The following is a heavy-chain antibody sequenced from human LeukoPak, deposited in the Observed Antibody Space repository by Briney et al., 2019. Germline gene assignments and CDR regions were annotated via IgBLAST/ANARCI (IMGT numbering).Heavy chain of an antibody. D-gene: IGHD3-3*01. CDR1: GVSFSDNY. V-gene: IGHV4-34*01. Sequence: PSETLSLTCGVRGVSFSDNYWSWIRQSPGKGLEWIGEIYQSKYTTYNPSLKSRVTIWADTSVNQFSLRLTSVTAADTAVYYCARRTTYYDLSGYYYYIDVWGKGTTVAVSS. CDR2: IYQSKYT. CDR3: ARRTTYYDLSGYYYYIDV. J-gene: IGHJ6*03.